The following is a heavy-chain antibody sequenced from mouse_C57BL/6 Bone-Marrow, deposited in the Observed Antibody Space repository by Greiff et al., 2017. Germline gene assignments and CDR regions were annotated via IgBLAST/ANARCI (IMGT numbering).Heavy chain of an antibody. J-gene: IGHJ2*01. CDR3: SSFDGNYFDF. D-gene: IGHD2-3*01. Sequence: VQLQQSGAELVRPGASVKLSCTASGFNIKDDYIHWVKQRPEQGLEWIGWIDPEIGDTEYDSKFQGKATITSDTSSNTAYLQLSSLTSEDPAVYYCSSFDGNYFDFWGQGTPLTVAS. V-gene: IGHV14-4*01. CDR2: IDPEIGDT. CDR1: GFNIKDDY.